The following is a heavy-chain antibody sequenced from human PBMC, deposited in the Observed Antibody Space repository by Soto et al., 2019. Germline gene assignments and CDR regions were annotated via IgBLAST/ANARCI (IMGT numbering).Heavy chain of an antibody. CDR1: GGTFSSYA. V-gene: IGHV1-69*13. CDR2: IIPIFGTA. J-gene: IGHJ6*02. D-gene: IGHD3-9*01. CDR3: ARVYDILTGSLALYGMDV. Sequence: GASVKVSCKASGGTFSSYAISWVRQAPGQGLEWMGGIIPIFGTANYAQKFQGRVTITADESTSTAYMELSSLRSEDTALYYCARVYDILTGSLALYGMDVWGQGTTVTVSS.